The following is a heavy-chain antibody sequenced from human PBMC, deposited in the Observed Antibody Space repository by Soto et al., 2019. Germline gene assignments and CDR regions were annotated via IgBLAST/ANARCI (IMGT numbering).Heavy chain of an antibody. V-gene: IGHV3-7*05. CDR1: GFTFSPYW. CDR2: IQDDGGDE. CDR3: AGGSGWISDS. Sequence: EVLLVESGGGLVQPGGSLRLSCAASGFTFSPYWMSWVRQAPGKGLEWVAIIQDDGGDEHYLEAVRGRFTISIDNAKKSLYLAMDSLRVEDTAVYYCAGGSGWISDSWGQGTLVTVSS. J-gene: IGHJ4*02. D-gene: IGHD6-19*01.